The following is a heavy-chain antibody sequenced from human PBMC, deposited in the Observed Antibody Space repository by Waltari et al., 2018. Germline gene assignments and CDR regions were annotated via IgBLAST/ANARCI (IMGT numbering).Heavy chain of an antibody. CDR2: IYTSGST. CDR1: WCSIRSGSSY. Sequence: QVQLQESGPGLVKPSQTLSLTCTVSWCSIRSGSSYWRWTRQPAGKGLGWIGRIYTSGSTNYNPSLKSRVTISVDTSKNQFSLKLSSVTAADTAVYYCARDTHGGNSGLDIWGQGTMVTVSS. J-gene: IGHJ3*02. CDR3: ARDTHGGNSGLDI. V-gene: IGHV4-61*02. D-gene: IGHD2-21*02.